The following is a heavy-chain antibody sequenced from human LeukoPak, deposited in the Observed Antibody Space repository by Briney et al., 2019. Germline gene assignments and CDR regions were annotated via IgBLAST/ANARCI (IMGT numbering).Heavy chain of an antibody. CDR1: GFTFSSYA. CDR2: ISSSGSTI. V-gene: IGHV3-48*03. J-gene: IGHJ4*02. Sequence: PGGSLRLSCSASGFTFSSYAMHWVRQAPGKGLEWVSYISSSGSTIYYADSVKGRFTISRDNAKNSLYLQMNSLRAEDTAVYYCARNGVYDILTKYYFDYWGQGTLVTVSS. CDR3: ARNGVYDILTKYYFDY. D-gene: IGHD3-9*01.